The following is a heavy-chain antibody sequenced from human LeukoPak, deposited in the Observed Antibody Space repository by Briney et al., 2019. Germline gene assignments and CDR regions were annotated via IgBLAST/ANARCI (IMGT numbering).Heavy chain of an antibody. CDR3: AGWSYYYGSGSSSY. CDR2: IYYSGST. V-gene: IGHV4-59*01. CDR1: GGSISSYY. Sequence: SETLSLTCTVSGGSISSYYWSWLRQPPGKGLEWIGYIYYSGSTNYNPSLTSRVTISVDTSKNQFSLKLSSVTAADTAVYYCAGWSYYYGSGSSSYWGQGTLVTVSS. D-gene: IGHD3-10*01. J-gene: IGHJ4*02.